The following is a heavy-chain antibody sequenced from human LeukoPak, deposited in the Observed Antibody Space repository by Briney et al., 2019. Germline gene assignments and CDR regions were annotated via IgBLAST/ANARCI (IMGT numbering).Heavy chain of an antibody. CDR1: GFAFSSYA. V-gene: IGHV3-23*01. D-gene: IGHD3-10*01. Sequence: GGSLRLSCAASGFAFSSYAMSWVRQPPGKGLEWVSVISRRDDYTYYADSVKGRFTISRDNAKNTLYLQMNSLRAEDTAVYYCARDEFQLGIDYWGQGILVTVSS. J-gene: IGHJ4*02. CDR3: ARDEFQLGIDY. CDR2: ISRRDDYT.